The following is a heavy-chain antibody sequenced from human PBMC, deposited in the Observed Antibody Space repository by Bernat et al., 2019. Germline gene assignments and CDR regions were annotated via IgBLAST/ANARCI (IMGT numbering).Heavy chain of an antibody. CDR1: GGFISSGGYY. CDR2: IYYSGST. D-gene: IGHD5-24*01. Sequence: QVQLQESGPGLVKPSQTLSLTCTVSGGFISSGGYYWSWIRQHPGKGLEWIGYIYYSGSTYYNPSLKSRVTISVDTSKNQFSLKLSSVTAADTAVYYCARGVEMATINWAFDIWGQGTMVTVSS. J-gene: IGHJ3*02. CDR3: ARGVEMATINWAFDI. V-gene: IGHV4-31*03.